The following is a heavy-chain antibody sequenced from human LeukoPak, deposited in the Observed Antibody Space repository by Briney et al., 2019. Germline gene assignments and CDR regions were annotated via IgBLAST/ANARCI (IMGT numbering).Heavy chain of an antibody. CDR2: INLNSGGT. CDR3: ARFRGDYASDY. J-gene: IGHJ4*02. V-gene: IGHV1-2*02. D-gene: IGHD4-17*01. CDR1: GYTFTGYY. Sequence: ASVKVSCKASGYTFTGYYMHWVRQAPGQGLEWMGWINLNSGGTNYAQKFQGRVTMTTDTSMSTAYMELSRLTSDDAAVYYCARFRGDYASDYWGQGTLVTVSS.